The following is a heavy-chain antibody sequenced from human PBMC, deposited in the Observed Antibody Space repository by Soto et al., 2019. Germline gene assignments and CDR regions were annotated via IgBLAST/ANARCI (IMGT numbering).Heavy chain of an antibody. J-gene: IGHJ4*02. V-gene: IGHV3-30-3*01. CDR3: ARDNSSSFDY. Sequence: QVQLVESGGGVVQPGRSLRLSCAASGFTFSSYAMHWVRQAPGKGLEWVAVISYDGSNKYYADSVKGRFTISRDNSKNTLYLQMNSLRAEDTAVYYCARDNSSSFDYWGQGTLVIVSS. D-gene: IGHD6-6*01. CDR2: ISYDGSNK. CDR1: GFTFSSYA.